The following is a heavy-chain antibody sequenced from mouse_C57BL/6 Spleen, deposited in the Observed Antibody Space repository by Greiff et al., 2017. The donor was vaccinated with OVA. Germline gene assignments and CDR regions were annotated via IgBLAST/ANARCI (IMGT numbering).Heavy chain of an antibody. V-gene: IGHV5-4*03. CDR1: GFTFSSYA. J-gene: IGHJ4*01. Sequence: EVKLQESGGGLVKPGGSLKLSCAASGFTFSSYAMSWVRQTPEKRLEWVATISDGGSYTYYPDNVKGRFTISRDNAKNNLYLQMSHLKSEDTAMYYCARGIYDGYYDAMDYWGQGTSVTVSS. CDR3: ARGIYDGYYDAMDY. D-gene: IGHD2-3*01. CDR2: ISDGGSYT.